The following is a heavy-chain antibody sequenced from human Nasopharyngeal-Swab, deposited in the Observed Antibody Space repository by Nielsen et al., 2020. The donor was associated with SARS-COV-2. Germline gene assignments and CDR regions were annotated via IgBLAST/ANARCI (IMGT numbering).Heavy chain of an antibody. CDR3: ARLPSAWGRRDFDY. J-gene: IGHJ4*02. V-gene: IGHV3-21*06. CDR1: GFTFSTYS. CDR2: ISSSVSYI. Sequence: GESLKISCAASGFTFSTYSMIWVRQAPAKGLEWVSWISSSVSYIYYADSVKGRFTISRDNAKNALYLQMSSLRAEDTAVCYCARLPSAWGRRDFDYWGQGTLVTVSS. D-gene: IGHD6-19*01.